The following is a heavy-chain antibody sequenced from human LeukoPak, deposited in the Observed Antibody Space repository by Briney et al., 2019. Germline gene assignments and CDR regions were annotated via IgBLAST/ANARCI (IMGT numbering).Heavy chain of an antibody. CDR2: ISYDGRKK. CDR1: GFTFSSYG. D-gene: IGHD5-18*01. CDR3: ARARSSYGYGDAFDI. Sequence: PGGSLRLSCAASGFTFSSYGMHWVRQAPGKGLEWVTVISYDGRKKNYVDSVKGRFTISRDNYKNTVYLQMNSLRAEDTAVYYCARARSSYGYGDAFDIWGQGTMVTVSS. J-gene: IGHJ3*02. V-gene: IGHV3-30*03.